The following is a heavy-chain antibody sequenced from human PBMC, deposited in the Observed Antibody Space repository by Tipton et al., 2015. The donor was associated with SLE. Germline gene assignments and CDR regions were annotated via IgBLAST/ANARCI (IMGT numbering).Heavy chain of an antibody. V-gene: IGHV3-30*04. Sequence: RSLRLSCAASGFTFSSYAMRWVRQAPGKGLEWVAVISYDGSNKYYADSVKGRFTISRDNSKNTLYLQMNSLRAEDTAVYYCAPVLTGYYGMDVWGQGTTVTVSS. D-gene: IGHD4/OR15-4a*01. CDR1: GFTFSSYA. J-gene: IGHJ6*02. CDR3: APVLTGYYGMDV. CDR2: ISYDGSNK.